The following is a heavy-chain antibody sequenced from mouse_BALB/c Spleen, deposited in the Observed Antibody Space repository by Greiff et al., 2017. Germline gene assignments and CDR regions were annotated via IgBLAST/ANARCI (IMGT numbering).Heavy chain of an antibody. J-gene: IGHJ3*01. CDR1: GYTFSSYW. CDR3: ARRGYDRAY. CDR2: ILPGSGST. Sequence: QVQLKESGAELMKPGASVKISCKATGYTFSSYWIEWVKQRPGHGLEWIGEILPGSGSTNYNEKFKGKATFTADTSSNTAYMQLSSLTSEDSAVYYCARRGYDRAYWGQGTLVTVSA. V-gene: IGHV1-9*01. D-gene: IGHD2-2*01.